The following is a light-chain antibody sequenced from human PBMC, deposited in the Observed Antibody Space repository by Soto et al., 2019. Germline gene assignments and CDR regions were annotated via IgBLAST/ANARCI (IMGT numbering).Light chain of an antibody. CDR1: SSDVGGYNY. CDR3: SSYTSSYTLVGVV. V-gene: IGLV2-14*01. J-gene: IGLJ2*01. CDR2: EVS. Sequence: QSALTQPASVSGSPGQSITISCTGTSSDVGGYNYVSWYQQHPGKAPKVMIYEVSNRPSGVSNRFSGSKSGNTASLTISGPQAEDEADYYCSSYTSSYTLVGVVFGGGTKVTVL.